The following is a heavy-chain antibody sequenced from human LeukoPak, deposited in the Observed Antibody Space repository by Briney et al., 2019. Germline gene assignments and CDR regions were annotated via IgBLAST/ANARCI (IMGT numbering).Heavy chain of an antibody. CDR2: IYYSGST. Sequence: SETLSLTCTVSGDSISSYYWSWIRQPPGKGLEWIGYIYYSGSTNYNPSLQSRVTISVDTSKNQFSLKLSSVTAADTAVYYCARVPYYYDSSGYYPWGQGTLVTVSS. D-gene: IGHD3-22*01. CDR3: ARVPYYYDSSGYYP. V-gene: IGHV4-59*01. J-gene: IGHJ5*02. CDR1: GDSISSYY.